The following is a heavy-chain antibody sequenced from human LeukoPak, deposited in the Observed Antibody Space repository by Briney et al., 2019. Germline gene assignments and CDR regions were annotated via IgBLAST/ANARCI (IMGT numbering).Heavy chain of an antibody. J-gene: IGHJ3*02. V-gene: IGHV4-59*08. CDR2: IYYSGST. Sequence: SETLSLTCTVSGGSISSCYWSWIRQPPGKGLEWIGHIYYSGSTNYNPSLKSRVTISVDTSKNQFSLKLSSVTAADTAVYYWGRPRIAAAPGAFYIWGQGTMVTVSS. CDR1: GGSISSCY. CDR3: GRPRIAAAPGAFYI. D-gene: IGHD6-13*01.